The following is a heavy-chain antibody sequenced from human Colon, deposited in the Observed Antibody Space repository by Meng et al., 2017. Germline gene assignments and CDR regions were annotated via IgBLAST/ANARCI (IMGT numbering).Heavy chain of an antibody. Sequence: VHLQGSGPGPVKPSATLSLPCAVSGDSITSTKWWNWVRQPPGKRLEWIGEIHHSETTNYNPSLESRVTISIDNSKNQFSLKLDSVTAADTAVYYCARVTYDDSRGYYGTDYWGQGTLVTVSS. J-gene: IGHJ4*02. CDR2: IHHSETT. D-gene: IGHD3-22*01. CDR1: GDSITSTKW. V-gene: IGHV4-4*02. CDR3: ARVTYDDSRGYYGTDY.